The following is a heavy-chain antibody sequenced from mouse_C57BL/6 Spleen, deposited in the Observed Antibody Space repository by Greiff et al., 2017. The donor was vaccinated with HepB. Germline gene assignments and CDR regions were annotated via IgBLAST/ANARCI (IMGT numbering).Heavy chain of an antibody. Sequence: ESGPGLVKPSQSLSLTCSVTGYSITSGYYWNWIRQFPGNKLEWMGYISYDGSNNYNPSLKNRISITRDTSKNQFFLKLNSVTTEDTATYYCAREGTVVVPFDYWGQGTTLTVSS. D-gene: IGHD1-1*01. CDR3: AREGTVVVPFDY. CDR2: ISYDGSN. V-gene: IGHV3-6*01. J-gene: IGHJ2*01. CDR1: GYSITSGYY.